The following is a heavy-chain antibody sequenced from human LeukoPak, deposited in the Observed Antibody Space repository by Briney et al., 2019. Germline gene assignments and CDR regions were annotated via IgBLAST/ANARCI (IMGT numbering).Heavy chain of an antibody. J-gene: IGHJ4*02. Sequence: PSETLSLTCAVYGGSFSGYYWSWIRQPPGKGLEWIGEINHSGSTNYNPSLKSRVTISVDTSKNQFSLKLSSVTAADTAVYYYARGARSSGYFFDYWGQGTLVTVSS. CDR1: GGSFSGYY. V-gene: IGHV4-34*01. CDR2: INHSGST. D-gene: IGHD3-22*01. CDR3: ARGARSSGYFFDY.